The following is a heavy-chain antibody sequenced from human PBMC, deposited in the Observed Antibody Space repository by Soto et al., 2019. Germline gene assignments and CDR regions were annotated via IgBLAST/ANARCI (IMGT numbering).Heavy chain of an antibody. Sequence: SETLSLTCTVSGGSISSYYWSWIRQPPGKGLEWIGYIYYSGSTNYNPSLKSRVTISVDTSKNQFSLKLSSVTAADTAVYYCARGEQEYSSGWRYPNGLYYYYMDVWDKETMVTLAS. D-gene: IGHD6-19*01. J-gene: IGHJ6*03. CDR2: IYYSGST. CDR1: GGSISSYY. V-gene: IGHV4-59*01. CDR3: ARGEQEYSSGWRYPNGLYYYYMDV.